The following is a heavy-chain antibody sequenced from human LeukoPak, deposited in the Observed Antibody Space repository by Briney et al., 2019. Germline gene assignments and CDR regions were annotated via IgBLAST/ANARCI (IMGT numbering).Heavy chain of an antibody. CDR2: IKQDGSEK. CDR3: ARGVWAPFDS. J-gene: IGHJ4*02. V-gene: IGHV3-7*01. D-gene: IGHD7-27*01. CDR1: GFSLSNYW. Sequence: GGSLRLSCAASGFSLSNYWMNWVRQAPGKGLEGVANIKQDGSEKNYVASVKGRFTISRDNAKNSLIMQMNSLRDEDTAVYYCARGVWAPFDSWGQGTLVSVSS.